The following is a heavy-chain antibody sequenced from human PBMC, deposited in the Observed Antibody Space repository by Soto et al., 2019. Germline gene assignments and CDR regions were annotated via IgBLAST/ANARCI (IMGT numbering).Heavy chain of an antibody. Sequence: GESLKISCAASGFTFSSYAMRWVRQAPGKGLEWVSAISGSGGSTYYADSVKGRFTISRDNSKNTLYLQMNSLRAEDTAVYYCANNYGDYDLGYFDYWGQGTLVTVSS. CDR2: ISGSGGST. D-gene: IGHD4-17*01. J-gene: IGHJ4*02. CDR1: GFTFSSYA. V-gene: IGHV3-23*01. CDR3: ANNYGDYDLGYFDY.